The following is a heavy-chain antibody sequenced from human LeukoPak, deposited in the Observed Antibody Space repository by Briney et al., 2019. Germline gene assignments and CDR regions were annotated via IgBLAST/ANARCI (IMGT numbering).Heavy chain of an antibody. V-gene: IGHV4-61*02. D-gene: IGHD3-22*01. J-gene: IGHJ4*02. CDR1: GGSISSGSYY. CDR2: IYTSGST. Sequence: MTSETLSLTCTVSGGSISSGSYYWSWIRQPAGKGLEWIGRIYTSGSTNYNPSLKSRVTISVDTSKNQFSLKLSSVTAADTAVYYCASGYYYDSSGDLDWGQGTLVTVSS. CDR3: ASGYYYDSSGDLD.